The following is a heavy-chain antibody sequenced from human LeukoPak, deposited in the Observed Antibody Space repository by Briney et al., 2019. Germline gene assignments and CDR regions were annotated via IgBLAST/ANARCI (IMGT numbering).Heavy chain of an antibody. D-gene: IGHD1-1*01. CDR2: ISVEGYT. CDR3: AKALNWNDVFDY. CDR1: GFTVSSDF. V-gene: IGHV3-53*01. Sequence: GGSLRLSCVASGFTVSSDFMGWVRQAPGKGLQWLTLISVEGYTYYADSVKGRFTISRDNSKNMMYLQMNSLRAEDTAVYYCAKALNWNDVFDYWGQGTLVTVSS. J-gene: IGHJ4*02.